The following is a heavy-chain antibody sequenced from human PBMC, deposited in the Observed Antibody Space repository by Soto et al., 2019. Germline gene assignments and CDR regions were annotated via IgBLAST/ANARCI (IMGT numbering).Heavy chain of an antibody. D-gene: IGHD1-26*01. CDR2: ITPYNGNA. CDR3: ARARMFSGAHHDF. V-gene: IGHV1-18*04. CDR1: GYTFTNFG. J-gene: IGHJ4*02. Sequence: QVHLVQSGAVVENPGASVKVSCKASGYTFTNFGINWVRQAPGQGLEWMGWITPYNGNANYPQKHQDRLTITTDTSTHTAYLELRSLRSDDTAVYFCARARMFSGAHHDFWGQGTQVDVSS.